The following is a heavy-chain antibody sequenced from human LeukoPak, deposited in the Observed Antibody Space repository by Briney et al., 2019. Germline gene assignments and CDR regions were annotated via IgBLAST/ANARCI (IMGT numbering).Heavy chain of an antibody. Sequence: PGRSLRLSCAASGFTFRSYAMHWVRQAPGKGLEWVAVISYDGGSKYYADSVKGRFTISRDDSKSIAYLQMNSLKTEDTAVYYCTRVGSFLDAFDIWGQGTMVTVSS. CDR1: GFTFRSYA. D-gene: IGHD3-16*02. CDR2: ISYDGGSK. J-gene: IGHJ3*02. V-gene: IGHV3-30*04. CDR3: TRVGSFLDAFDI.